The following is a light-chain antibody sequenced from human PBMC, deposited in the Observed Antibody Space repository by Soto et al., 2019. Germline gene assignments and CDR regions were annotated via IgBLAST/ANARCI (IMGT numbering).Light chain of an antibody. CDR1: QRISDW. Sequence: DIQMTQSPSTLSASVGDRVTITCRASQRISDWLAWYQQKPGEAPRLLIYRASTLQSGVSSRFRGSGSGTEFTLTISDLQPDDFATYYCQQYHIYSWTFGQGTTVGIK. CDR2: RAS. CDR3: QQYHIYSWT. J-gene: IGKJ1*01. V-gene: IGKV1-5*03.